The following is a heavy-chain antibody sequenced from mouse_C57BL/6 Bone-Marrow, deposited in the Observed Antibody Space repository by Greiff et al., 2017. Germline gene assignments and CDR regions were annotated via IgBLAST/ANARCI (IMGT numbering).Heavy chain of an antibody. Sequence: EVQLQQSGGDLVKPGGSLKLSCAASGFTFSSYGMSWVRQTPDKRLEWVATISSGGSYTYYPASVKGRFTISRDNAKNTLYLQMSSLKSEDTAMYYCARGPHYFDYWGQGTTLTVSS. CDR3: ARGPHYFDY. V-gene: IGHV5-6*01. J-gene: IGHJ2*01. CDR1: GFTFSSYG. CDR2: ISSGGSYT.